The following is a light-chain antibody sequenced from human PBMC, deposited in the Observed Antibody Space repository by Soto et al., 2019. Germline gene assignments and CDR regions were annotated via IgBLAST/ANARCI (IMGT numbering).Light chain of an antibody. V-gene: IGLV2-14*01. J-gene: IGLJ1*01. Sequence: QSVLTQPASVSGSPGQSITISCTGTSSDVGAYNYDSWYQQYPGEAPKVIIYDVSHRPAGVSNRFSGSKSGNTASLTISGLQTQDEADYYCSSYTSATTYAFGTGTQVTVL. CDR3: SSYTSATTYA. CDR1: SSDVGAYNY. CDR2: DVS.